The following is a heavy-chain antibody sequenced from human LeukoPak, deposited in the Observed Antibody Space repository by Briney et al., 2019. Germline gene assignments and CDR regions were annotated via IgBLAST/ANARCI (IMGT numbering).Heavy chain of an antibody. CDR2: IKQDGSEK. CDR3: ARTGYSSSWYDYYYYGMDV. J-gene: IGHJ6*02. CDR1: GFTFSSYW. D-gene: IGHD6-13*01. V-gene: IGHV3-7*02. Sequence: SGGSLRPSCAPPGFTFSSYWMSWVRQAPGKGLEWVANIKQDGSEKYYADSLKGRFTISRDNAKNSLYLQMNSLRDEDTAVYYCARTGYSSSWYDYYYYGMDVWGQGTTVTVSS.